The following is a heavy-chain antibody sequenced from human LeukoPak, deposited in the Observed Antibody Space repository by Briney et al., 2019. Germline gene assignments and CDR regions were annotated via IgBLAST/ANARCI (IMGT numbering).Heavy chain of an antibody. V-gene: IGHV4-61*02. J-gene: IGHJ3*02. CDR3: ARDRQGFDAFDI. Sequence: SQTLSLTSTASGGSISSGSYSSSWIRPPAGQELEWSGRSYTSGSHNYNPSLKSRVTISVDTSKNQFSLKLSSVAAAGTAVYYCARDRQGFDAFDIWGQGTMVTVSS. CDR1: GGSISSGSYS. D-gene: IGHD6-6*01. CDR2: SYTSGSH.